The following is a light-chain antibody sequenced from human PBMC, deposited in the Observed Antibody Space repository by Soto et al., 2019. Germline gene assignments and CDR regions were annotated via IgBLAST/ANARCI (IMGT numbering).Light chain of an antibody. V-gene: IGLV1-40*01. CDR1: SSNIGAGYD. CDR3: HSYDSRVTEA. CDR2: GGS. Sequence: QSVLTQPPSVCGAPGQRVTISCTGSSSNIGAGYDVHWYQQLPGTAPKLLIYGGSNRPSGVPDRFSGSKSGASASLAITGLQAEDEADYYCHSYDSRVTEAFGTGTKVTVL. J-gene: IGLJ1*01.